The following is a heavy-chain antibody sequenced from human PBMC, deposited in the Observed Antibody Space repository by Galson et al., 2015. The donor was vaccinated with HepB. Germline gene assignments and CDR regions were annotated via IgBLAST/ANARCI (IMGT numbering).Heavy chain of an antibody. V-gene: IGHV1-24*01. D-gene: IGHD2-21*01. J-gene: IGHJ6*03. CDR1: GYTLTELS. CDR3: ATTKVYCGGDCYSEGYHYYYYYMDV. CDR2: FDPEDGET. Sequence: SVKVSCKVSGYTLTELSMHWVRQAPGKGLEWMGGFDPEDGETIYAQKFQGRVTMTEDTSTDTAYMELSSLRPEDTAVYYCATTKVYCGGDCYSEGYHYYYYYMDVWGKGTTVTVSS.